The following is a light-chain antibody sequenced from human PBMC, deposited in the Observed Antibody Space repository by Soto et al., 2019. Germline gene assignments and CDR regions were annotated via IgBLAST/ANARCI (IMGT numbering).Light chain of an antibody. J-gene: IGLJ1*01. CDR3: ASWDNSLNGLYV. CDR2: GDN. V-gene: IGLV1-44*01. Sequence: QSVMTHPPSASGTPGHRFSISFSGSISNIGSHPVNWYQQLPGTAPKLLLYGDNQRPSGVPDRFYGYKSGTSASLAISGLQSEDEAHYYCASWDNSLNGLYVFGTGTKVTVL. CDR1: ISNIGSHP.